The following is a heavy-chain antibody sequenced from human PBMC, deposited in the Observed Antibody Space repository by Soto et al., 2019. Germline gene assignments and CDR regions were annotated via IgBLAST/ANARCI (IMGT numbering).Heavy chain of an antibody. J-gene: IGHJ4*02. Sequence: GGSLRLSCAASGFAFIDAWMNWVRQAPGKGLEWVGRIKSKIDTGTTDFAPLVRGRFTISRDDSKNTVYLQLNSLKTEDTAVYYCTTVRDNNGYFDTNLPDNWGQGTLVTVSS. CDR2: IKSKIDTGTT. CDR3: TTVRDNNGYFDTNLPDN. D-gene: IGHD3-9*01. CDR1: GFAFIDAW. V-gene: IGHV3-15*01.